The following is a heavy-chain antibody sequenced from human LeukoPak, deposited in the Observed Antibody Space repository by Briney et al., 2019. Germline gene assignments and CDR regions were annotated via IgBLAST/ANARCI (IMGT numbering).Heavy chain of an antibody. CDR2: INPSGGRT. Sequence: ASVKVSCKASGYTFTSYYMHWVRQAPGQGQEWMGIINPSGGRTSYAQKFQGRVTMTRDTSTSTVYMELSSLRSEATAVSYCARYSSDLSYDPTYYFDYWGQGPLVIVSS. J-gene: IGHJ4*02. V-gene: IGHV1-46*01. D-gene: IGHD5-12*01. CDR3: ARYSSDLSYDPTYYFDY. CDR1: GYTFTSYY.